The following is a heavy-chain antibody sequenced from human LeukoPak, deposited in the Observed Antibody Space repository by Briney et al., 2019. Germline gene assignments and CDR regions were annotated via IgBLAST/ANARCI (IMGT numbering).Heavy chain of an antibody. CDR3: AKDAFRLRLGELSLGAFDI. D-gene: IGHD3-16*02. Sequence: GGSLRLSCAASGFTFSSYGMHWVRQAPGKGLEWVAFIRYDGSNKYYADSVKGRFTISRDNSKNTLYLQMNSLRADDTAVYYCAKDAFRLRLGELSLGAFDIWGQGTMVTVSS. CDR2: IRYDGSNK. CDR1: GFTFSSYG. V-gene: IGHV3-30*02. J-gene: IGHJ3*02.